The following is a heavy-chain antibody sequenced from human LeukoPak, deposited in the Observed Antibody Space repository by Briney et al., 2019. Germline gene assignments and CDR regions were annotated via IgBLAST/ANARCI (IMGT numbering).Heavy chain of an antibody. CDR1: GFTFRNYW. CDR2: IKSDGNEK. Sequence: GGSLRLSCLVSGFTFRNYWMSWVRQAPGERLEWVANIKSDGNEKYYVDSVKGRFTISRDNSKDTLYLQMDSLRAEDTALYYCAREEHDYVWGSYRYYYYYGIDVWGQGTTVTVSS. V-gene: IGHV3-7*01. J-gene: IGHJ6*02. D-gene: IGHD3-16*02. CDR3: AREEHDYVWGSYRYYYYYGIDV.